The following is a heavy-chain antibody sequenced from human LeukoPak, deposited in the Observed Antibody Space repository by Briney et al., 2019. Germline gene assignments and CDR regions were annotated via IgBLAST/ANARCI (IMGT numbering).Heavy chain of an antibody. V-gene: IGHV4-34*01. CDR2: INHSGST. CDR3: ARTEVTTINYFDY. Sequence: PSETLSLTCAVSGGPFSGYFWSWIRQSSGKGLEWIGEINHSGSTNYNPSLKSRVTISVDTSKIQFSLKLSSVTAADTAVYYCARTEVTTINYFDYWGQGALVTVSS. D-gene: IGHD4-17*01. J-gene: IGHJ4*02. CDR1: GGPFSGYF.